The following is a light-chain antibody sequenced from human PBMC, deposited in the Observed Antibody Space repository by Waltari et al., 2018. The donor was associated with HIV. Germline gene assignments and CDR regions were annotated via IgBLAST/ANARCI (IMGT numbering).Light chain of an antibody. J-gene: IGLJ3*02. Sequence: QLVLTQSPSASASLGASVKLTCTLSSGHSRYDIAWHQQQPEKGPRYLMKVNSDGSHNKGDGIPYRFSGSSSGAERYLTISSLQSDDEADYYCQTWENGPKVFGGGTKLTVV. CDR2: VNSDGSH. CDR3: QTWENGPKV. V-gene: IGLV4-69*01. CDR1: SGHSRYD.